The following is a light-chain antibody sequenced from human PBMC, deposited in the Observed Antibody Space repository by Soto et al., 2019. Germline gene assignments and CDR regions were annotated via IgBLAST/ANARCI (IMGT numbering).Light chain of an antibody. CDR1: QSVYNN. Sequence: EVVMTQSPATLYVSPVERVSPSCRASQSVYNNLAWYQQKPGQAPRLVIHGASTRATGIPARFSGSGSGTEFTLTISSLQSEDFAVYYCQQCDNWPRTFGQGTKVDVK. CDR2: GAS. V-gene: IGKV3-15*01. CDR3: QQCDNWPRT. J-gene: IGKJ1*01.